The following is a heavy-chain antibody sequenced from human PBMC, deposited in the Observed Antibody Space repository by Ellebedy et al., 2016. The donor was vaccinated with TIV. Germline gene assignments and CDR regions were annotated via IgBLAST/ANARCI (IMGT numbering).Heavy chain of an antibody. CDR3: ARYAVVAYYFDF. Sequence: GESLKTSCAASGFHLGRSWLSWVRQAPGKGLEWVANINQDGSAKYSVDSVKGRFTISRDNAKNSLYLQMNSLRAEDKAIYYCARYAVVAYYFDFWGQGTLVTVSS. CDR1: GFHLGRSW. J-gene: IGHJ4*02. CDR2: INQDGSAK. D-gene: IGHD3-22*01. V-gene: IGHV3-7*04.